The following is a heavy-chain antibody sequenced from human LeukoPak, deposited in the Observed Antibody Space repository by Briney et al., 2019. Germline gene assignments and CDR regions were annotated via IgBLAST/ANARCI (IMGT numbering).Heavy chain of an antibody. J-gene: IGHJ4*02. V-gene: IGHV3-66*03. D-gene: IGHD5-18*01. CDR3: ARVVTRRGDY. Sequence: GGSLRLSCAASGFSVFSNYMTWVRQAPGKGLEWVAVSYRRDTTFYADSVKGRFTISRDNSKNTLYLQMNSLRAEDTAVYYCARVVTRRGDYWGQGTLVTVSS. CDR1: GFSVFSNY. CDR2: SYRRDTT.